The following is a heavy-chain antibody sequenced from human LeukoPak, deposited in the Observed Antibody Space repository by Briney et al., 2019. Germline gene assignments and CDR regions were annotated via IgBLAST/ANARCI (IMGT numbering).Heavy chain of an antibody. Sequence: GGSLRLSCAASGFTFSSYEVNWVRPAPGKGLEWVSYISSSGSTIYYADSVKGRFTISRDNAKNSLYLQMNSLRAEDTAVYYCARVRDYDFWSGYPYYYYGMDVWGQGTTVTVSS. J-gene: IGHJ6*02. CDR2: ISSSGSTI. CDR1: GFTFSSYE. D-gene: IGHD3-3*01. CDR3: ARVRDYDFWSGYPYYYYGMDV. V-gene: IGHV3-48*03.